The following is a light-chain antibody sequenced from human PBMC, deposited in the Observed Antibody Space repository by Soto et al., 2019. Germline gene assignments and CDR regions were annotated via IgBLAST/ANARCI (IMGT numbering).Light chain of an antibody. CDR3: QQSHSIPWT. V-gene: IGKV1-39*01. CDR2: AAS. J-gene: IGKJ1*01. Sequence: DIQMTQSPSSLSASVGERVTITCRASQFIRNYLNWYQQKPGKAPKLLIYAASNLQSGVPSTFSGSGSGTDFTLTISSLQPEDFATYYCQQSHSIPWTFGQGTKVEIK. CDR1: QFIRNY.